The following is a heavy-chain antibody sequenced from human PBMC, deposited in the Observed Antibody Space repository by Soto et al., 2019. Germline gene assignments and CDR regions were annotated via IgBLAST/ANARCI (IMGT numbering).Heavy chain of an antibody. CDR1: GFTFSSYG. J-gene: IGHJ4*02. CDR2: ISYDGSNK. V-gene: IGHV3-30*18. CDR3: AKVGVLDY. Sequence: QVQLVESGGGVVQPGRSLRLSCAASGFTFSSYGMHWVRQAPGKGLEWVAVISYDGSNKYYADSVKGRFTISRDNSKNTLYLQMNSLRAEVTAVYYCAKVGVLDYWGQGTLVTVSS.